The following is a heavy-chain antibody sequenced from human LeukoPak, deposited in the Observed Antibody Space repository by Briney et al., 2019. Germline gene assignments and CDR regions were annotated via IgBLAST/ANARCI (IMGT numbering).Heavy chain of an antibody. CDR1: GGSISSGVYS. J-gene: IGHJ3*02. D-gene: IGHD3-10*01. Sequence: SETLSLTCAVSGGSISSGVYSWSWIRQPPGKGLEWIGYIYQSGSTYYNPSLKSRVTISVERSKNQFSLKLSSVTAADTAVYYCARSRVTMVRGVIIQDAFDIWGQGTMVTVSS. CDR2: IYQSGST. V-gene: IGHV4-30-2*01. CDR3: ARSRVTMVRGVIIQDAFDI.